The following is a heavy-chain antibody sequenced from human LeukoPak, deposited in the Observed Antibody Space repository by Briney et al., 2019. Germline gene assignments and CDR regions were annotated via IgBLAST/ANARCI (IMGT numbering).Heavy chain of an antibody. D-gene: IGHD2-2*01. V-gene: IGHV3-30-3*01. CDR3: ARPALPATVGLEYFQH. Sequence: GGSLRLSCAASGFTFSDFVMHWVRQAPGKGLEGVAVISHDGSKEFYTDSVKGRFTISRDNSKNTVYLQMNSLRVEETAVYYCARPALPATVGLEYFQHWGQGTLVTVSS. CDR1: GFTFSDFV. J-gene: IGHJ1*01. CDR2: ISHDGSKE.